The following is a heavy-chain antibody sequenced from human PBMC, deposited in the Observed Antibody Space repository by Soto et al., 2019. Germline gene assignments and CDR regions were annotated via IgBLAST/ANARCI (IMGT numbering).Heavy chain of an antibody. V-gene: IGHV3-21*06. CDR1: GFTFSSYG. CDR2: ISSSSSHI. CDR3: ARPYYYDSSGYYGAWAFDI. D-gene: IGHD3-22*01. Sequence: GGSLRLSCAASGFTFSSYGMHWVRQAPGKGLEWVSSISSSSSHIYYADSVKGRFTISRDNAKNSLSLQINSLRAEDTAVYYCARPYYYDSSGYYGAWAFDIWGQGTMVTVSS. J-gene: IGHJ3*02.